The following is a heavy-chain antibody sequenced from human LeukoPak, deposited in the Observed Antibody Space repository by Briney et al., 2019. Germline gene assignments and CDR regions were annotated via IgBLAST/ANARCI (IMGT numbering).Heavy chain of an antibody. CDR1: GFTFSSYA. CDR2: ISYDGSNK. V-gene: IGHV3-30-3*01. D-gene: IGHD3-10*01. Sequence: GGSLRLSCAASGFTFSSYAMHWVRQAPGKGLEWVAVISYDGSNKYYADSVKGRFTISRDNSKNTLYLQMNSLRAEDTAVYYCAKDGSGSYYSLPMVGSDAFDIWGQGTMDTVSS. J-gene: IGHJ3*02. CDR3: AKDGSGSYYSLPMVGSDAFDI.